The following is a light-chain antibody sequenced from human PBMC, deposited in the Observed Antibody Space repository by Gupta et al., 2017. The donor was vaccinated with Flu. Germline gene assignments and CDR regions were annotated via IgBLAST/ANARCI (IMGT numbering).Light chain of an antibody. Sequence: DIVLTQSPGTLSLSPGERATLSCRASQSVSSPYLAWYQQKPGQAPRLLIYGASNRATGIPDRFGGSGSGTDFTLTSSRRETEDFAVYYWHQDLNSNEFGQGTKVEIK. CDR3: HQDLNSNE. J-gene: IGKJ1*01. V-gene: IGKV3-20*01. CDR2: GAS. CDR1: QSVSSPY.